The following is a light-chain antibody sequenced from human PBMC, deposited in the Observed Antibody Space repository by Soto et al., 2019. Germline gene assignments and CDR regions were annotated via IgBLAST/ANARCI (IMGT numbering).Light chain of an antibody. J-gene: IGLJ1*01. Sequence: QSVLTQSPSVSGAPGQRVTISCTGSSSNIGAGYDVHWYQQLPGTAPKLLIHGNSNRPSGVPDRFSGSKSGTSASLAITGLQADDEADYYCQSYDSSLSGLVFGTGTKLTVL. CDR2: GNS. CDR1: SSNIGAGYD. V-gene: IGLV1-40*01. CDR3: QSYDSSLSGLV.